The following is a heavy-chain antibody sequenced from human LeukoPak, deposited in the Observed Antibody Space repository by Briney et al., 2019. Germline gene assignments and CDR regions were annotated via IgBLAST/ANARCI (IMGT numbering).Heavy chain of an antibody. V-gene: IGHV3-23*01. CDR3: AKVGSGRGDFDY. J-gene: IGHJ4*02. CDR1: GFTFSSYA. D-gene: IGHD3-10*01. Sequence: GGSLRLSCASSGFTFSSYAMSWVRQAPGKGLEWVSDISISGGNTYSADSVRGRVTISRHNSKNTLYLQMNSLRAEETAVYYCAKVGSGRGDFDYWGQGTLVPVPT. CDR2: ISISGGNT.